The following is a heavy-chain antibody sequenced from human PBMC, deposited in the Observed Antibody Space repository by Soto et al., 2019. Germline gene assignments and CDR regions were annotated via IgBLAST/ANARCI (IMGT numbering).Heavy chain of an antibody. CDR1: GYSFTNYW. Sequence: GESLKISCKGSGYSFTNYWIGWVRQMPGKGLECMGIIFPGDSDTRYSPSFQGQVTISADKSISTAYVQWSSLKASDTAMYYCARLFDYSRSDALDIWRPPTMRT. CDR2: IFPGDSDT. J-gene: IGHJ3*02. V-gene: IGHV5-51*01. D-gene: IGHD6-6*01. CDR3: ARLFDYSRSDALDI.